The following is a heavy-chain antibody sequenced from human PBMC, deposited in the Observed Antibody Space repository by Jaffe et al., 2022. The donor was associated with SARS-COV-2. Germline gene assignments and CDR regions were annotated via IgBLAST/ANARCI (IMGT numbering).Heavy chain of an antibody. CDR2: ISGSDHTT. CDR1: GFTFSNYA. CDR3: AKLAYCGNTTCSTGYMDV. D-gene: IGHD2-21*01. V-gene: IGHV3-23*04. J-gene: IGHJ6*03. Sequence: EVQLVESGGGLVQPGGSLRLSCAASGFTFSNYAMNWVRQAPGKGLEWVASISGSDHTTYYAGSVKGRFTIYRDNSKNTLFLHINSLSADDTAIYYCAKLAYCGNTTCSTGYMDVWGQGTTVTVS.